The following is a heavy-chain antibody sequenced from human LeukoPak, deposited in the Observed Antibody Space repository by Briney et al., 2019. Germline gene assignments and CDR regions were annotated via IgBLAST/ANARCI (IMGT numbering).Heavy chain of an antibody. Sequence: SETLSLTCTVSGGSISSYYWSWIRQPPGKGLEWIGYIYYSGTTYYKPSLKSRVTISVDTSKNQFSLNLNTVTAADTAVYYCAKLPTGFPNWFDPWGQGTLVTVSS. CDR3: AKLPTGFPNWFDP. CDR1: GGSISSYY. CDR2: IYYSGTT. D-gene: IGHD1-1*01. V-gene: IGHV4-59*08. J-gene: IGHJ5*02.